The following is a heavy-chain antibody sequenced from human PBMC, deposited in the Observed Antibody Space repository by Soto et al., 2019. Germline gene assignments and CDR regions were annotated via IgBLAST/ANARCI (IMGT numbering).Heavy chain of an antibody. D-gene: IGHD3-22*01. CDR3: ARGIEHYYGTSGYYHFDN. V-gene: IGHV3-74*01. J-gene: IGHJ4*02. CDR1: GFMFSRYW. CDR2: INSDGSST. Sequence: GGSLRLSCATSGFMFSRYWMHWVRQIPGKGLLWVSRINSDGSSTNYADSVKGRFTISRDNAKNTLYLQINSLRAEDTAVYYCARGIEHYYGTSGYYHFDNWGQGTLVTVS.